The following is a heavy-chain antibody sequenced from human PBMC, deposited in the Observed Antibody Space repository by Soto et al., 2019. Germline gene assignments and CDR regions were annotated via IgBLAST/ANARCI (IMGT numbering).Heavy chain of an antibody. CDR1: GFSLTTSGVG. V-gene: IGHV2-5*02. D-gene: IGHD2-8*01. CDR3: AHKGRMDWFDP. CDR2: INWDDER. J-gene: IGHJ5*02. Sequence: QITLKESGPTLVKPTQTVTLTCDFSGFSLTTSGVGVGWIRQPPGKDLEWLALINWDDERRYSPSLKSRLTITKATSKNQVVLTMTNMAPVDTATYYCAHKGRMDWFDPWGQGTLVTVSS.